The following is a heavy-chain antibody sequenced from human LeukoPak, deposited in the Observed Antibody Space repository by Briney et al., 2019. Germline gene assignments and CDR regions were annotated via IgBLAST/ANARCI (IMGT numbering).Heavy chain of an antibody. CDR3: ARAVKDFWSGYYPGGGGLHYFDY. J-gene: IGHJ4*02. CDR2: MNPNSGNT. CDR1: GYTFTSYD. V-gene: IGHV1-8*01. D-gene: IGHD3-3*01. Sequence: DSVKLSCKASGYTFTSYDINWVRQPTGQGPEWMGCMNPNSGNTGYAQKFQGRVTMTRITSISTAYMELSSLRSEDTAVYYCARAVKDFWSGYYPGGGGLHYFDYWGQGTLVTVSS.